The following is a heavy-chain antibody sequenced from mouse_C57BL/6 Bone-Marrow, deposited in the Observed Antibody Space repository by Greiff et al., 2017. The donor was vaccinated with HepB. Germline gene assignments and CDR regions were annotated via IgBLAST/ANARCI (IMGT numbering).Heavy chain of an antibody. J-gene: IGHJ1*03. D-gene: IGHD1-1*01. V-gene: IGHV1-61*01. Sequence: VQLQQPGAELVRPGSSVKLSCKASGYTFTSYWMDWVKQRPGQGLEWIGNIYPSDSETHYNQKFKDKATLTVDKSSSTAYMQLSSLTSADSAVYYCARLITTVVPPWYFDVWGTGTTVTVSS. CDR2: IYPSDSET. CDR1: GYTFTSYW. CDR3: ARLITTVVPPWYFDV.